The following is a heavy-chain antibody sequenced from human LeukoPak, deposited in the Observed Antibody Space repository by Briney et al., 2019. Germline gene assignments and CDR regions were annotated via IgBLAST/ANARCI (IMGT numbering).Heavy chain of an antibody. CDR2: ISSSGSTI. D-gene: IGHD2-8*02. Sequence: GGSLRLSCAASGFTFSSYEMNWVRQAPGKGLEWVSYISSSGSTIYYADSVKGRFTISRDNAKNSLYLQMNSLRAEDTAVYYCARGLSLLMDYYFDYWGQGTLVTVSS. J-gene: IGHJ4*02. V-gene: IGHV3-48*03. CDR3: ARGLSLLMDYYFDY. CDR1: GFTFSSYE.